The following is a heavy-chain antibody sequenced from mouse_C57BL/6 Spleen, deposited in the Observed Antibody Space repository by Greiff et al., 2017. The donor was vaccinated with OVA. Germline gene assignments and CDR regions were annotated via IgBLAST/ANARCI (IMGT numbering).Heavy chain of an antibody. D-gene: IGHD1-1*01. CDR3: ARFGSSGDY. CDR1: GYTFTSYW. CDR2: IDPSDSYP. Sequence: QVQLQQPGAELVMPGASVKLSCKASGYTFTSYWMHWVKQRPGQGLEWIGEIDPSDSYPNYNQKFKGKSTLTVDKSSSTAYMQLSSLTSEDSAVYYCARFGSSGDYWGQGTTLTVSS. V-gene: IGHV1-69*01. J-gene: IGHJ2*01.